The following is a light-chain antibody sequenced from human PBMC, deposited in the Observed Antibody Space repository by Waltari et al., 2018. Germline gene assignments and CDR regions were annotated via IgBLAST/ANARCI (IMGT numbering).Light chain of an antibody. J-gene: IGLJ3*02. CDR1: SSDVGGYNY. CDR2: EVN. Sequence: QSALTQPPSASGSPGQSVTISCTGTSSDVGGYNYVSWYQHHPGKAPKLMVYEVNKRPSGGADRFSGSKSGNTASLTVSGLQAEDESDYYCSSYAGSNHLVFGGGTKLTVL. CDR3: SSYAGSNHLV. V-gene: IGLV2-8*01.